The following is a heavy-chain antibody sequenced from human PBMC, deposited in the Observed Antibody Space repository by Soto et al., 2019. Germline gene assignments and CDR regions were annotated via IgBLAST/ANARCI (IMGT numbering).Heavy chain of an antibody. CDR2: IWYDGSNK. J-gene: IGHJ4*02. Sequence: QVQLVESGGGVVQPGRSLRLSCAASGFTFSSYGMHWVRQAPGKGLEWVAVIWYDGSNKYYADSVKGRFTISRDNSKNTLYLQMNSLRAEDTAVYYCARDLHNHWNPPPLGYWGQGTLVTVSS. V-gene: IGHV3-33*01. CDR3: ARDLHNHWNPPPLGY. CDR1: GFTFSSYG. D-gene: IGHD1-1*01.